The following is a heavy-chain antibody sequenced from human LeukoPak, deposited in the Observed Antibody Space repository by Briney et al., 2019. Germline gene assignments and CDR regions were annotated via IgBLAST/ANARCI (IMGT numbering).Heavy chain of an antibody. CDR2: ISTTGDTT. D-gene: IGHD6-19*01. V-gene: IGHV3-23*01. CDR1: AFTFSVYA. Sequence: PGGSLRLSCAASAFTFSVYAMYWVPLAPKKGLECVSGISTTGDTTFYADSVKGRFTISRDNSKNTLYLQMNSLRDDDTALYYCVKGGCTSGRSGNFWGQGTPVTVSS. J-gene: IGHJ4*02. CDR3: VKGGCTSGRSGNF.